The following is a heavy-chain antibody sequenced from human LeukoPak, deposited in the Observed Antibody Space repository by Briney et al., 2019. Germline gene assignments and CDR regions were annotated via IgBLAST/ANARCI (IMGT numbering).Heavy chain of an antibody. D-gene: IGHD6-13*01. CDR2: IIPNSGGT. CDR1: GGTFSSYA. CDR3: ARERPNSSSWYARWFDP. V-gene: IGHV1-2*02. Sequence: GASVKVSCKASGGTFSSYAISWVRQAPGQGLEWMGGIIPNSGGTNYAQKFQGRVTMTRDTSISTAYMELSRLKSDDTAVYYCARERPNSSSWYARWFDPWGQGTLVTVSS. J-gene: IGHJ5*02.